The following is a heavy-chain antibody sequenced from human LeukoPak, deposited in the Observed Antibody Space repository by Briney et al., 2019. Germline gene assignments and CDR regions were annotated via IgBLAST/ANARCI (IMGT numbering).Heavy chain of an antibody. CDR2: IYYSGST. V-gene: IGHV4-59*01. J-gene: IGHJ4*02. CDR1: AGSISSYY. D-gene: IGHD3-10*01. CDR3: ADHYGSGFDY. Sequence: SETLSLTCTVSAGSISSYYWSWIRQPPGKGLEWIGYIYYSGSTNHNPSLKSRVTMSLDTSKNQFSLKLTSVTAADTAVYCCADHYGSGFDYWGQGTLVTVSS.